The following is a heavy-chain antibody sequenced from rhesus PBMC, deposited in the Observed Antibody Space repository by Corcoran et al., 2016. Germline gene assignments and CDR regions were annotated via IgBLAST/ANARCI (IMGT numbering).Heavy chain of an antibody. J-gene: IGHJ4*01. CDR1: GFTFSNVG. V-gene: IGHV3-30*01. CDR3: TTDSYFDY. Sequence: EVQLVESGGGLVQPGGSLRLSCAASGFTFSNVGMNWVRQAPGKGLESVARIKSKADGGTADYAASVKGRFTISRDDSKNTLYLQMNSLKTEDTAVYYCTTDSYFDYWGQGVLVTVSS. CDR2: IKSKADGGTA.